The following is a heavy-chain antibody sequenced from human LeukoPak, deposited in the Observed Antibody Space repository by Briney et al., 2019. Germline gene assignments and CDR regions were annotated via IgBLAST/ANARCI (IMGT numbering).Heavy chain of an antibody. CDR1: GYTFTSYD. CDR2: MNPNSGNT. J-gene: IGHJ5*02. Sequence: GASVKVSCKASGYTFTSYDINWVRQATGQGLQWMGWMNPNSGNTGYAQKFQGRVTMTRNTSISTAYMELSSLRSEDTAVYYCARGRGARGWFDPWGQGTLVTVSS. V-gene: IGHV1-8*01. CDR3: ARGRGARGWFDP.